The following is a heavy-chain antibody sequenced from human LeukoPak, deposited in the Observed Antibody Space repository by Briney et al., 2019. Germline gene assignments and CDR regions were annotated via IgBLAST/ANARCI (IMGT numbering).Heavy chain of an antibody. CDR1: GFTFSDHY. Sequence: GGSLRLSCAASGFTFSDHYMDWVRQAPGKGLEWVGRTGNKGNTYTTEYAASVKGRFIISRDDSKNSLYLQMNSLKTEDTAVYYCTRGGTYYYDRTAYRPWGQGTLVTVSS. D-gene: IGHD3-22*01. V-gene: IGHV3-72*01. CDR2: TGNKGNTYTT. J-gene: IGHJ5*02. CDR3: TRGGTYYYDRTAYRP.